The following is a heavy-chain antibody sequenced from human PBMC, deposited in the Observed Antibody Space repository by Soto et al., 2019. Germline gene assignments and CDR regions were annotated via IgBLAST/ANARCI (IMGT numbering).Heavy chain of an antibody. D-gene: IGHD1-26*01. Sequence: EVQLVESGGGLVQPGGSLRLSCAASGFTFTGNWMHWVRQGPGKGLVWVARINRDGTATTYADSVTGRFTISRDNTKNTLYRKMNSLGAENTAVYYCATVGTGSYNWFDPWGKGTMVTFSS. CDR3: ATVGTGSYNWFDP. CDR1: GFTFTGNW. V-gene: IGHV3-74*01. CDR2: INRDGTAT. J-gene: IGHJ5*02.